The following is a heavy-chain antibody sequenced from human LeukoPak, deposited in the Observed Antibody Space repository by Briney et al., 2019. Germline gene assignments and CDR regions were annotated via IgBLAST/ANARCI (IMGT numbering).Heavy chain of an antibody. J-gene: IGHJ4*02. CDR1: GFTFSSYW. CDR3: ARILTGYLTKYYFDY. Sequence: GGSLRLSCAASGFTFSSYWMSWVRQAPGKGLEWVANIKQDGSEKYYVDSVKGRFTTSRDNAKNSLYLQMNSLRAEDTAVYYCARILTGYLTKYYFDYWGQGTLVTVSS. CDR2: IKQDGSEK. V-gene: IGHV3-7*01. D-gene: IGHD3-9*01.